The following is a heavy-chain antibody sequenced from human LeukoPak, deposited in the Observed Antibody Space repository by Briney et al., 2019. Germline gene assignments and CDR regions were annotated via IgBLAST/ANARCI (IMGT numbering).Heavy chain of an antibody. D-gene: IGHD6-13*01. J-gene: IGHJ4*02. V-gene: IGHV1-2*02. CDR3: ARSGIAAAGTIDY. CDR2: INPNSGGT. Sequence: ASVKVSCKASGYTFTGYYMHWVRQAPGQGLEWMGWINPNSGGTSYAQKFQGRVTMTRDTSTSTVYMELSSLRSEDTAVYYCARSGIAAAGTIDYWGQGTLVTVSS. CDR1: GYTFTGYY.